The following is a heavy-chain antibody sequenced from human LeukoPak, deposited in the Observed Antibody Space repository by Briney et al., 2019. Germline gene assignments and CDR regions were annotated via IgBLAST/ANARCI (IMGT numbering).Heavy chain of an antibody. CDR3: ASPDNGDY. CDR2: IWSDGIKA. V-gene: IGHV3-33*01. D-gene: IGHD1-1*01. Sequence: PGGSLRPSCAASGFTFSSYGMHWVRQAPGKGPEWVAMIWSDGIKADYADSVKGRFIISRDNFKNTVYLQMNSLTADDTAVYFCASPDNGDYWGQGTLVTVSS. J-gene: IGHJ4*02. CDR1: GFTFSSYG.